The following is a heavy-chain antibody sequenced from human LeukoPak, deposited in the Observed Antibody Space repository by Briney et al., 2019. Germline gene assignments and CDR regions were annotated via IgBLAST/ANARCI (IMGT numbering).Heavy chain of an antibody. V-gene: IGHV3-23*01. CDR1: GFTFRSYA. CDR2: ISISGDTT. J-gene: IGHJ4*02. D-gene: IGHD2-21*02. Sequence: HPGGSLRLSCAASGFTFRSYAMNWVRQAPGKGLEWVSSISISGDTTYYADSVKGRFTISRDNSKNTLYLQMNSLRAEDTAVYYCAKDRRGGYYDFDYWGQGTLVTVSS. CDR3: AKDRRGGYYDFDY.